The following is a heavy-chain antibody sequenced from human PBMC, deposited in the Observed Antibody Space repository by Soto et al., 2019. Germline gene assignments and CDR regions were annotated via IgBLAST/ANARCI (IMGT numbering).Heavy chain of an antibody. CDR3: AKGGKWESLLDY. D-gene: IGHD1-26*01. CDR1: GGSITSGGYY. V-gene: IGHV4-31*03. CDR2: IYYSGST. J-gene: IGHJ4*02. Sequence: QVQLQESGPGLVKPSETLSLTCTVSGGSITSGGYYWSWIRQHPGKGLEWIGYIYYSGSTYYNPSLKSRITISMDTSKNQFSLRLTSVTAADTAVYYCAKGGKWESLLDYWGQGTLVTVSS.